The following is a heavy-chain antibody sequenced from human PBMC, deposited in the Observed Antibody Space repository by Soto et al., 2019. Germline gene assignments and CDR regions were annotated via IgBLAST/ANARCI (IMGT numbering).Heavy chain of an antibody. CDR3: AHRATTVTWWFDP. Sequence: QKTLKASGPTLVKPTQTLTVTCTFSGFSLTTSGVGVGWIRQPPGKALEWLARIYWDDDKRYSLSLKSRLTITQDTSKNQVVLTMTNMDPAYTATYFCAHRATTVTWWFDPWGQGTLVTVSS. CDR1: GFSLTTSGVG. D-gene: IGHD4-17*01. J-gene: IGHJ5*02. CDR2: IYWDDDK. V-gene: IGHV2-5*02.